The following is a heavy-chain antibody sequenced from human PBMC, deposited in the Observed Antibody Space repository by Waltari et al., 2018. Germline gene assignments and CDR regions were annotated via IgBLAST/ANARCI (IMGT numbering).Heavy chain of an antibody. CDR1: SGSLKSGSYY. Sequence: QMQLQESGPGLVKPSQTLSLTCTVSSGSLKSGSYYWSWVRQPAGKGLEWIGRIYIRGSTDYSPSLKSRVTMSLDTSKNQFFLKMTSAIATDTAVYYCARVERGYSYGTLDLWGPGKLVTVSS. CDR2: IYIRGST. J-gene: IGHJ5*02. D-gene: IGHD5-18*01. V-gene: IGHV4-61*02. CDR3: ARVERGYSYGTLDL.